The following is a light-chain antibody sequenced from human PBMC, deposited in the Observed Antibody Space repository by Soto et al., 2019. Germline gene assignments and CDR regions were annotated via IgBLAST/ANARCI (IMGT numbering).Light chain of an antibody. CDR1: QNVGSY. CDR2: DAS. CDR3: QQRGXXPLT. V-gene: IGKV3-11*01. Sequence: EIVLTQSPATLSLSPGERATLSCRASQNVGSYLAWYQQKPGQAPRLLIYDASNRATGIPARFSXXXSXTDXXXXXXXXEPEDFAXYYCQQRGXXPLTFGGGTKLEIK. J-gene: IGKJ4*01.